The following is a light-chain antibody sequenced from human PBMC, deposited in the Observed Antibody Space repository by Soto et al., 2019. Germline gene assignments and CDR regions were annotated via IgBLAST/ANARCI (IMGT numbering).Light chain of an antibody. V-gene: IGKV1-39*01. CDR1: QSISSY. Sequence: IQITQPPSSLSPSVGDRVTITCRASQSISSYLSWYQQKPGKAPKLLIYAASSLQTGVPSRFSGSGSGTDFTLTISSLQREDFATYYCQQAYGAPPTFGQGTKVDIK. J-gene: IGKJ1*01. CDR3: QQAYGAPPT. CDR2: AAS.